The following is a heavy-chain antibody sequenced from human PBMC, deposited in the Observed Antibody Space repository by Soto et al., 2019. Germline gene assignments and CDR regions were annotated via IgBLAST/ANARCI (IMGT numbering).Heavy chain of an antibody. J-gene: IGHJ4*02. CDR2: INHSGST. V-gene: IGHV4-34*01. Sequence: QVQLQQWGAGLLKPSETLSLICAVYGGSFSGYYWSWIRQPPGKGLEWIGEINHSGSTNYNPSLKSRVTISVDTSKNQFSLKLSSVTAADTAVYYCARVLQLTHALFDYWGQGTLVTVSS. CDR1: GGSFSGYY. D-gene: IGHD5-18*01. CDR3: ARVLQLTHALFDY.